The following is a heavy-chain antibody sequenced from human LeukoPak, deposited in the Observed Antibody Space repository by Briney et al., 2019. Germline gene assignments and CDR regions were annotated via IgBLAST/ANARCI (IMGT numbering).Heavy chain of an antibody. Sequence: SETLSLTCTVSGGSINDASWNWIRKPPGQGLEWIGYIYHSGGTNYNPSLKSRVTISLDTSKNQFSLKLSSVTAADTAVYYCARVGTYYRSLDSWGQGTTVTVSS. J-gene: IGHJ6*02. CDR2: IYHSGGT. CDR3: ARVGTYYRSLDS. CDR1: GGSINDAS. D-gene: IGHD3-10*01. V-gene: IGHV4-59*01.